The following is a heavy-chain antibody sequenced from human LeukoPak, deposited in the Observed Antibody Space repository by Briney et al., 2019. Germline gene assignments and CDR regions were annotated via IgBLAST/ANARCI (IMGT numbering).Heavy chain of an antibody. CDR3: ARESNYHGSGTGWFDP. Sequence: SETLSLTCTVSGGSISSYYWSWIRQPPGKGLEWIGYFYYSGSTYYNPSLKSRVTISVDTSKNHLSLKLSSVTAADTAVYYCARESNYHGSGTGWFDPWGQGTLVTVSS. J-gene: IGHJ5*02. CDR1: GGSISSYY. V-gene: IGHV4-59*12. D-gene: IGHD3-10*01. CDR2: FYYSGST.